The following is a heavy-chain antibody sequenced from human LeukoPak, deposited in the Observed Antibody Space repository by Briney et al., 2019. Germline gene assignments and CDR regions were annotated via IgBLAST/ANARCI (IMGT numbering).Heavy chain of an antibody. CDR3: ARRDRYYYDSSGYYFDAFDI. J-gene: IGHJ3*02. CDR1: GGSISSGGSY. CDR2: IYYSGSS. V-gene: IGHV4-31*03. Sequence: PSGTLSLTCTASGGSISSGGSYWSWFRQHPGKGLEWIGYIYYSGSSYYNPSLQSRVTISVDTSKNQFSLKLSSVTAADTAVYYCARRDRYYYDSSGYYFDAFDIWGQGTMVTVSS. D-gene: IGHD3-22*01.